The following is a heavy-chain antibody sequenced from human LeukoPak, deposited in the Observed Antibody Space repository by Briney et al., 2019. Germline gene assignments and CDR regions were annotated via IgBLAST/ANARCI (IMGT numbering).Heavy chain of an antibody. J-gene: IGHJ4*02. D-gene: IGHD4-17*01. CDR2: ISSSSSYI. CDR3: ARDLDYGDYAFDY. CDR1: GFTFSSYS. V-gene: IGHV3-21*01. Sequence: GGSLRLSCAASGFTFSSYSMNWVRQAPGKGLEWVSSISSSSSYIYYADSVKGRFTISRDNAKNSLYLQMNSLRAEDTAVYYCARDLDYGDYAFDYWGQGTLVSVSS.